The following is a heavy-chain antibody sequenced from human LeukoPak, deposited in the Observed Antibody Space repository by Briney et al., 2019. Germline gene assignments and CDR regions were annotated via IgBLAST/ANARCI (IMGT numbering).Heavy chain of an antibody. V-gene: IGHV3-48*02. J-gene: IGHJ4*02. Sequence: GGSLRLSRAASGFTFSSYSMNWVRQAPGKGLECVSYISSSRSTIYYADSVKGRFTISRDNAKNSLYLQMNSLRDEDTAVYYCARALAVAGARGFDYWGQGTLVTVSS. CDR3: ARALAVAGARGFDY. CDR1: GFTFSSYS. CDR2: ISSSRSTI. D-gene: IGHD6-19*01.